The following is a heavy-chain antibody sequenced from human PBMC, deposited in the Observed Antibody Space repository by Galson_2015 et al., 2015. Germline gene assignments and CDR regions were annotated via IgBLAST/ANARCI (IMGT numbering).Heavy chain of an antibody. Sequence: SLRLSCAASGFTFSNYALNWVRQPPGKGLEWVAGVSNSADRTYYADSVKGRFTSSRDNPRNALYLQMNRLRAEDTAVYYCAKARAYCGGISCNPNWYYFGMDVWGQGTTVTVSS. J-gene: IGHJ6*02. CDR2: VSNSADRT. CDR1: GFTFSNYA. D-gene: IGHD2-21*01. V-gene: IGHV3-23*01. CDR3: AKARAYCGGISCNPNWYYFGMDV.